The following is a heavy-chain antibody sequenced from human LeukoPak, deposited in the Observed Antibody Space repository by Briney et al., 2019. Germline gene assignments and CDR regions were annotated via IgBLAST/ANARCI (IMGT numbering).Heavy chain of an antibody. CDR2: IYSGGTT. J-gene: IGHJ4*02. D-gene: IGHD4-23*01. Sequence: GGSLRLSCTVSGFTVSSNSMSWVRQAPGKGLEWVSLIYSGGTTYYADSVKGRFTISRDNSKNTLYLQMNSLRAEDTAVYYCARRAGGYSHPYDYWGQGILVTVSS. V-gene: IGHV3-53*01. CDR1: GFTVSSNS. CDR3: ARRAGGYSHPYDY.